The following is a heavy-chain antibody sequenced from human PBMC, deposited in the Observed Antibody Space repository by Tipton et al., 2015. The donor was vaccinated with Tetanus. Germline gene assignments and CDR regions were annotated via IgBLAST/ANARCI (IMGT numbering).Heavy chain of an antibody. J-gene: IGHJ6*02. CDR3: ARVGGIAAAGNYYYGMDV. CDR1: GYTFTGYY. CDR2: INPNSGGT. V-gene: IGHV1-2*06. Sequence: QSGAEVKKPGASVKVSCKASGYTFTGYYMHWVRQAPGQGLEWMGRINPNSGGTNYAQKLQGRVTMTTDTSTSTAYMELRSLRSDDTAVYYCARVGGIAAAGNYYYGMDVWGQGTTVTVSS. D-gene: IGHD6-13*01.